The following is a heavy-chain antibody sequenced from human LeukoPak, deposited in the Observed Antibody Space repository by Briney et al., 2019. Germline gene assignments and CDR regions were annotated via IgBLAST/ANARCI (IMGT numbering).Heavy chain of an antibody. CDR2: IIPIFGTA. J-gene: IGHJ4*02. CDR1: GGTFSSYA. Sequence: SVKVSCKASGGTFSSYAISWVRQAPGQGLEWMGGIIPIFGTANYAQKFQGRVTITTDESTSTAYMELSSLRSEDTAVYYCVSSRSPNNYYDSSGYYFDYWGQGTLVTVSS. D-gene: IGHD3-22*01. CDR3: VSSRSPNNYYDSSGYYFDY. V-gene: IGHV1-69*05.